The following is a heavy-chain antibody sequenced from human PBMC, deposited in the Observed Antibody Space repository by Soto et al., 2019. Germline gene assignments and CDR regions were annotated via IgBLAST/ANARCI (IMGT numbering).Heavy chain of an antibody. J-gene: IGHJ4*02. V-gene: IGHV3-33*01. CDR2: IWYDGSNK. CDR3: ARDGSSYSFDY. CDR1: GFTFSSYA. Sequence: QVPLVESGGGVVQPGKSLRLSCAASGFTFSSYAMHWVRQAPGKGLEWVAVIWYDGSNKCYADSVKGRFTISRDNSKNTLYLLMNSLRAEDTAVYYCARDGSSYSFDYWGQGTLVTVSS. D-gene: IGHD6-13*01.